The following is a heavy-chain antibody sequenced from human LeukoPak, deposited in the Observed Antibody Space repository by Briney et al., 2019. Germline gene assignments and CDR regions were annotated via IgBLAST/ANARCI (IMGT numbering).Heavy chain of an antibody. J-gene: IGHJ3*02. CDR3: ARRSGITMIVVLISDAFDI. CDR2: IYTSGST. D-gene: IGHD3-22*01. CDR1: GGSISSYY. V-gene: IGHV4-4*07. Sequence: SETLSLTCTVSGGSISSYYWSWIRQPAGKGLEWIGRIYTSGSTNYSPSLKSRVTISVDTSKNQFSLKLSSVTAADTAVYYCARRSGITMIVVLISDAFDIWGQGTMVTVSS.